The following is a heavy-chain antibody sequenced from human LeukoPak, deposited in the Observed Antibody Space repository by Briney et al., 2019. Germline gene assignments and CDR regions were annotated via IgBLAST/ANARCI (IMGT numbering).Heavy chain of an antibody. CDR3: ARDLLTGGAKTARVY. V-gene: IGHV3-74*01. D-gene: IGHD1-26*01. Sequence: PGGSLRLSCAASGFTFSSYWMNWVRQAPGKGLVWVSRIASDGSSTTYADSVKGRFSISRDNAKNTLYLQMNSLRAEDTAVYYCARDLLTGGAKTARVYWGQGTLVTVSS. J-gene: IGHJ4*02. CDR2: IASDGSST. CDR1: GFTFSSYW.